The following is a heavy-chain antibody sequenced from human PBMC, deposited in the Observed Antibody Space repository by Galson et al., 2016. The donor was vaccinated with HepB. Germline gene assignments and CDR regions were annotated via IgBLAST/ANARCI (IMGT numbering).Heavy chain of an antibody. D-gene: IGHD5-12*01. CDR2: ISSSSSYI. CDR1: GFTFSSYS. CDR3: ARGGYDDYEIDY. Sequence: SLRLSCAASGFTFSSYSMNWVRQAPGKGLEWVSSISSSSSYIHYADSVKGRFTISRDNARNTLYLQMDSLRAEDTAVYYCARGGYDDYEIDYWGQGTLVSVSS. J-gene: IGHJ4*02. V-gene: IGHV3-21*01.